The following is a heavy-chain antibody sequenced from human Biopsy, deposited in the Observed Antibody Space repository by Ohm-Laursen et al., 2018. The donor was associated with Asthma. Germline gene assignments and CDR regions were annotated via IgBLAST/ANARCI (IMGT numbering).Heavy chain of an antibody. J-gene: IGHJ4*02. Sequence: ESLRISCKASGYTFSDSWIGWVRQMSGKGLEWMGIIFAANSETKYSPSFQGQVTISVDMSISTAFLQWSSLKASDTTMYYCARFIDGTFFVDYWGQGILVTVSS. CDR3: ARFIDGTFFVDY. D-gene: IGHD1-7*01. V-gene: IGHV5-51*01. CDR2: IFAANSET. CDR1: GYTFSDSW.